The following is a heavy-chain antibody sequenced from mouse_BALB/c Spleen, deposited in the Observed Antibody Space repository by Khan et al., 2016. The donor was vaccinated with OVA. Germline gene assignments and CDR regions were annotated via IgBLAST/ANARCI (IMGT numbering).Heavy chain of an antibody. Sequence: EVQLVESGPGLVKPSQSLSLTCTVTGYSITSDYAWNWIRQFPGNKLEWMGYINYSGSTNYNPALKSRISITRDTSKNQFFLQLNSVTTEDTSTHYCASDGSRYNYAMDYWGQGTSVTVSS. V-gene: IGHV3-2*02. CDR2: INYSGST. D-gene: IGHD2-3*01. CDR1: GYSITSDYA. CDR3: ASDGSRYNYAMDY. J-gene: IGHJ4*01.